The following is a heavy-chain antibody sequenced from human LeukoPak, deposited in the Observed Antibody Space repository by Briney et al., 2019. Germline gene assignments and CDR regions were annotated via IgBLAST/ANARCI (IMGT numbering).Heavy chain of an antibody. V-gene: IGHV3-23*01. J-gene: IGHJ4*02. Sequence: GGSLRLSCAASEFAFSTYAMSWVRQAPGKGLEWVSLISNSGSSTYYADSVKGRFSIPRDNSKNTLYLQMNNLRAEDTAVYYCAKQWGVSGSFDYWGQGTLVTVSS. CDR3: AKQWGVSGSFDY. D-gene: IGHD1-26*01. CDR2: ISNSGSST. CDR1: EFAFSTYA.